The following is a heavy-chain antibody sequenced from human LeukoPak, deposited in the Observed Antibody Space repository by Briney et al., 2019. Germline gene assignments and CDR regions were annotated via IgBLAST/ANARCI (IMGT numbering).Heavy chain of an antibody. CDR2: VYAGDSDT. J-gene: IGHJ4*02. CDR3: ARRTGIAAANDY. D-gene: IGHD6-13*01. V-gene: IGHV5-51*01. Sequence: GESLKISCKASGYRFTSYWIGWVRQMPGKRLERMGSVYAGDSDTRYSPSFQGQVTVSADKSISTTYLQRSSLKASDTAIYYCARRTGIAAANDYWGQGTLVTVSS. CDR1: GYRFTSYW.